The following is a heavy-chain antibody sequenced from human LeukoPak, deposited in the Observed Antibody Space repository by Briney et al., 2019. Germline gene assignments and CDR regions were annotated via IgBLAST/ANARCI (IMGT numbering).Heavy chain of an antibody. CDR2: ISYSGTT. V-gene: IGHV4-39*01. CDR1: GASISSVGAY. J-gene: IGHJ4*02. CDR3: ARHVSRSFDF. Sequence: PSETLSLTCTVSGASISSVGAYWAWIRQPPGKGLESIGSISYSGTTSYTPSLKSRVTISVDTSENQFSLSLSSVTATDTAVYYCARHVSRSFDFWGQGTLATVSS.